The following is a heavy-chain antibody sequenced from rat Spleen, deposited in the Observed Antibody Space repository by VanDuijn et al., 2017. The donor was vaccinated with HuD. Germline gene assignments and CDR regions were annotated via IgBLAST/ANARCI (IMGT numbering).Heavy chain of an antibody. CDR1: GFTFSDYY. J-gene: IGHJ2*01. CDR3: ARCFDL. Sequence: EVQLVESDGGLVQPGRSLKLSCAASGFTFSDYYMAWVRQAPKKGLEWVASISYEGTSTYYGDSVKGRFTISRDNAKSILYLQMDSLRSEDTATYYCARCFDLWGQGVMVTVSS. V-gene: IGHV5-22*01. CDR2: ISYEGTST.